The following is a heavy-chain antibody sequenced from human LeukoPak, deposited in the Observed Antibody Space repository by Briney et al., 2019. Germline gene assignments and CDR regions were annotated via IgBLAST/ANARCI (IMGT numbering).Heavy chain of an antibody. D-gene: IGHD3-3*01. V-gene: IGHV3-21*01. CDR3: ARDLYDFWSGYYTHYYGMDV. CDR1: GFTFSSYS. J-gene: IGHJ6*02. CDR2: ISSSSSYI. Sequence: GGFLRLSCAASGFTFSSYSMNWVRQAPGKGLEWVSSISSSSSYIYYADSVKGRFTISRDNAKNSLYLQMNSLRAEDTAVYYCARDLYDFWSGYYTHYYGMDVWGQGTTVTVSS.